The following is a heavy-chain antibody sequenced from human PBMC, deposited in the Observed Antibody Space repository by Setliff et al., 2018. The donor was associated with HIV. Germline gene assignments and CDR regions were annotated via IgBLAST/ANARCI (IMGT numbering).Heavy chain of an antibody. J-gene: IGHJ3*02. CDR2: IYHSGNT. Sequence: NPSETLSLTCAVSGYSIRSGYYWGWIRQPPGKGLEWIGNIYHSGNTFHNPSLKSRVTISVHTSKNQFSLKLSSVTAADTAVYYCARRRSMPNNAFDIWGQGTMVTVSS. D-gene: IGHD2-2*01. V-gene: IGHV4-38-2*01. CDR1: GYSIRSGYY. CDR3: ARRRSMPNNAFDI.